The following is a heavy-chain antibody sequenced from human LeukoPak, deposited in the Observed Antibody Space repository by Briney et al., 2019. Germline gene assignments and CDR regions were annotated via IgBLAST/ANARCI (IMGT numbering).Heavy chain of an antibody. CDR3: ATDTAGYCTNGVCSNFDY. CDR2: FDPEDGET. V-gene: IGHV1-24*01. Sequence: ASVKVSCKVSGYTLTELSMHWVRQAPGKGLEWMGGFDPEDGETIYAQKFQGRVTMTEDTSTDTAYMELSSLRSEDTAVYYCATDTAGYCTNGVCSNFDYWGQGTRLTVSS. J-gene: IGHJ4*02. CDR1: GYTLTELS. D-gene: IGHD2-8*01.